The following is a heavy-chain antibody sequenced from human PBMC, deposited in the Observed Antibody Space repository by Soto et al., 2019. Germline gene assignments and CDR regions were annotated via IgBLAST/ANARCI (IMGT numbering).Heavy chain of an antibody. CDR3: ARHGHSGSLFDFDY. CDR2: IYYSGST. CDR1: GGSISSSSYY. D-gene: IGHD1-26*01. J-gene: IGHJ4*02. Sequence: SETLSLTCTVSGGSISSSSYYWGWIRQPPGKGLEWIGSIYYSGSTYYNPSLKSRVTISVDTSKNQFSLKLSSVTAADTAVYYCARHGHSGSLFDFDYWGQGTLVTVSS. V-gene: IGHV4-39*01.